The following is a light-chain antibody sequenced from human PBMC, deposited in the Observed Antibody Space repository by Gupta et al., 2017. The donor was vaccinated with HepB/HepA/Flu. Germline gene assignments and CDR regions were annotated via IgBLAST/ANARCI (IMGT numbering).Light chain of an antibody. CDR1: NIGSRS. CDR2: YDS. Sequence: SYVLTPPPSVSVAPGETARITCGRNNIGSRSVQWYQQKAVQSPVLVIYYDSERPSGIPERFSGSNSVIMATLSISRVEAGDEADYYCQVCDSSTDHRVFGGGSKLSVL. CDR3: QVCDSSTDHRV. V-gene: IGLV3-21*04. J-gene: IGLJ3*02.